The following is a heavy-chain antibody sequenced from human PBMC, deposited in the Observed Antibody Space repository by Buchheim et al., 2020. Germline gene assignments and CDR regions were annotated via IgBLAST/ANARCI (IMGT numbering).Heavy chain of an antibody. Sequence: QVQLVESGGGVVQPGRSLRLSCAASGFTFSSYAMHWVRQAPGKGLEWVAVISYDGSNKYYADSVKGRFTISRDNSKNTLYLQMNSLRAEDTAVHYCAREKIDFDYWGQGTL. J-gene: IGHJ4*02. CDR3: AREKIDFDY. CDR1: GFTFSSYA. V-gene: IGHV3-30-3*01. CDR2: ISYDGSNK.